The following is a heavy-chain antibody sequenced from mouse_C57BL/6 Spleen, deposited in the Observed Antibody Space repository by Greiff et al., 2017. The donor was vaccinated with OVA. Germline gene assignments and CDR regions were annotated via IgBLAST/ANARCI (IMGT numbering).Heavy chain of an antibody. CDR2: IYPGDGDT. V-gene: IGHV1-82*01. Sequence: QVQLQQSGAELVKPGASVKISCKASGYAFSSSWMNWVKQRPGKGLEWIGRIYPGDGDTNYNGKFKGKATLTADKSSSTAYMQLSSLTSEDSAVYFCARRGSPYYYAMDYWGQGTSVTVSS. CDR1: GYAFSSSW. J-gene: IGHJ4*01. CDR3: ARRGSPYYYAMDY.